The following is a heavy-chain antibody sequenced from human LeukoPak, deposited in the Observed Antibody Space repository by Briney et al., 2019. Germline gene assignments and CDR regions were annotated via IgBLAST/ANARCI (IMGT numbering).Heavy chain of an antibody. Sequence: GGSLRLSCAASGFTFSSYAMSWVRQAPGKGLEWVSAISGSGGSTYYADSVKGRFTISRDNSKNTLYLQMNSLRAEDTAVYYCANPFYCSGGNCYPNFDYWGQGTLVTVSS. CDR3: ANPFYCSGGNCYPNFDY. CDR1: GFTFSSYA. J-gene: IGHJ4*02. V-gene: IGHV3-23*01. CDR2: ISGSGGST. D-gene: IGHD2-15*01.